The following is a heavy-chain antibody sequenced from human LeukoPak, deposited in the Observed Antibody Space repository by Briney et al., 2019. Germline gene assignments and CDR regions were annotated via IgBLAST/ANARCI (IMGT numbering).Heavy chain of an antibody. CDR2: IYYSGST. D-gene: IGHD5-18*01. V-gene: IGHV4-39*07. CDR3: ARESPTAMGIFDY. CDR1: GGSISSSSYY. Sequence: PSETLSLTCTVSGGSISSSSYYWGWVRQPPGKGLEWLGSIYYSGSTYYNPSLKSRVTISVDTSKNQFSLKLSSVTAADTAVYYCARESPTAMGIFDYWGQGTLVTVSS. J-gene: IGHJ4*02.